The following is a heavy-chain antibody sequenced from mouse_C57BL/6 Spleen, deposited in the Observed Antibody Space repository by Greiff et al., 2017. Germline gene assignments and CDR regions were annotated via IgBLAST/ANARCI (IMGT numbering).Heavy chain of an antibody. CDR1: GYTFTSYW. CDR3: ARGGLGHFDY. Sequence: QVQLQQPGAELVMPGASVKLSCKASGYTFTSYWMHWVKQRPGPGLEWIGEIDPSDSYTNYNQKFKGKSTLTVDKSSSTAYMQLSSLTSEDSAVYYCARGGLGHFDYWGQGTTLTVSS. D-gene: IGHD4-1*01. CDR2: IDPSDSYT. V-gene: IGHV1-69*01. J-gene: IGHJ2*01.